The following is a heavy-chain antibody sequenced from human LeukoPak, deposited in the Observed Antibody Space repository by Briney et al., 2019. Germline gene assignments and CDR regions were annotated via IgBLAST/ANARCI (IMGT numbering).Heavy chain of an antibody. CDR1: GYTFTNYD. V-gene: IGHV1-18*01. CDR2: ISVYNGNT. Sequence: GASVKVSCKTSGYTFTNYDITWVRQAPGQGLEWMGWISVYNGNTNYAQKLQGRVTMTTDTSTSTAYMELRSLRSEDTAVYYCATSRRGAFDIWGQGTMVTVSS. CDR3: ATSRRGAFDI. J-gene: IGHJ3*02.